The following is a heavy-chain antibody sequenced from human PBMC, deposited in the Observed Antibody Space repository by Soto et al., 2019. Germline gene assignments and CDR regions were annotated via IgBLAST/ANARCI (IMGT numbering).Heavy chain of an antibody. D-gene: IGHD6-19*01. CDR3: AREYSSGWYHY. V-gene: IGHV5-51*01. CDR2: IYPGDSDT. Sequence: EVQLVQSGAEVRKPGESLKISCKTSGYNFTNYWIGWLRQMPGKGLEWMGIIYPGDSDTRYSPSFQGQVTISADKSISIAYLQWSSLKASDTAMYYCAREYSSGWYHYWGQGTLVTVSS. CDR1: GYNFTNYW. J-gene: IGHJ4*01.